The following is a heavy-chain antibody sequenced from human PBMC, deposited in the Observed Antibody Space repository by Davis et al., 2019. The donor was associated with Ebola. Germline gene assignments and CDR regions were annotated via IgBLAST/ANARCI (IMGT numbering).Heavy chain of an antibody. Sequence: AASVKVSCKASGYTFTSYYMHWVRQAPGQGLEWMGIINPSGGSTSYAQKFQGRVTMTRDTSTSTVYMELSSLRSEDTAVYYCARDYETLFKSIAVAGILWFDPWGQGTLVTVSS. J-gene: IGHJ5*02. V-gene: IGHV1-46*01. CDR3: ARDYETLFKSIAVAGILWFDP. CDR1: GYTFTSYY. D-gene: IGHD6-19*01. CDR2: INPSGGST.